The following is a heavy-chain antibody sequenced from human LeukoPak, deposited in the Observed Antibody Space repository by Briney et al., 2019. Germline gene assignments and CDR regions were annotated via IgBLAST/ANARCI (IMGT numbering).Heavy chain of an antibody. CDR3: AREGQGIFWSGDYGN. CDR1: GFTFSSYA. J-gene: IGHJ4*02. D-gene: IGHD3-3*01. CDR2: ISYDGSNK. V-gene: IGHV3-30-3*01. Sequence: GGSLRLSCAASGFTFSSYAMHWVRQAPGKGLEWVAVISYDGSNKYYADSVKGRFTISRDNSKNTLYLQMNSLRAEDTAVYYCAREGQGIFWSGDYGNWGQRNLVTVSS.